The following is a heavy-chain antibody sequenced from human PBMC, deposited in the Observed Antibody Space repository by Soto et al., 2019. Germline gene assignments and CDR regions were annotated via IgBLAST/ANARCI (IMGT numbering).Heavy chain of an antibody. V-gene: IGHV1-69*02. J-gene: IGHJ3*02. CDR3: TIGSWSGEVFDI. CDR1: GGTFNTYS. Sequence: QVQLVQSGAEVKKPGSSVKVSCKDSGGTFNTYSMFWVRQAPGQGLEWMGRIIPMLGVRNYAQRFQDRVTITADKCTATVHMELSSLRAEDTALYYCTIGSWSGEVFDIWGQRTMVTVSS. CDR2: IIPMLGVR. D-gene: IGHD2-21*01.